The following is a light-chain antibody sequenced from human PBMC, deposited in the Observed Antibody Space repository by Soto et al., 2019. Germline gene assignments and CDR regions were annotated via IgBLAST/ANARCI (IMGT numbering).Light chain of an antibody. CDR3: QPDKSWPPIT. CDR2: GAS. Sequence: LTQSPGTLAWSSGEIATLSCSASQSVSSYLACYQQKPGQAPRLLIYGASTRATGIPARFSGSGSGTEFTLSISSLQSEDFAVYYWQPDKSWPPITSAEGTRLEI. J-gene: IGKJ5*01. CDR1: QSVSSY. V-gene: IGKV3-15*01.